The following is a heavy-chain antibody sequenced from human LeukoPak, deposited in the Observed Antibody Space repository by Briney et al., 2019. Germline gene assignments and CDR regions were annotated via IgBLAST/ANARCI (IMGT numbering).Heavy chain of an antibody. CDR1: GFTFSSYW. D-gene: IGHD2-15*01. CDR2: IKQDGSEK. V-gene: IGHV3-7*01. Sequence: GGSLRLSCAASGFTFSSYWMSWVRQAPGKGLEWVANIKQDGSEKYYVDSVKGRFTISRDNAKNSLYLQMNSLRAEDTAVYYCARVRYCSGGSCPSFGYYFDYWGQGTLVTVSS. CDR3: ARVRYCSGGSCPSFGYYFDY. J-gene: IGHJ4*02.